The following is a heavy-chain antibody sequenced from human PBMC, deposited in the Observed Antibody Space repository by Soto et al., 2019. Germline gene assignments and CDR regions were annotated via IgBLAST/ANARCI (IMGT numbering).Heavy chain of an antibody. Sequence: EVQLLESGGGLVQPGGSLRLSCAASGFTFSSYAMSWVRQAPGKGLEWVSAISGSGGSTYYADSVKGRFTISRDNSKKPLYLQMNSLRAEDTAVYYCAKSGMGGNHYYYYYYMDVWGQGTTVTVSS. CDR1: GFTFSSYA. V-gene: IGHV3-23*01. J-gene: IGHJ6*03. D-gene: IGHD1-1*01. CDR3: AKSGMGGNHYYYYYYMDV. CDR2: ISGSGGST.